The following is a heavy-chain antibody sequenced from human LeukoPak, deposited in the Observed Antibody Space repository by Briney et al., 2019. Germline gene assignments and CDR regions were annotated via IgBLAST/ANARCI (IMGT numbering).Heavy chain of an antibody. J-gene: IGHJ4*02. CDR2: ISAYNGNT. D-gene: IGHD3-16*01. CDR3: ASMRQPVDY. Sequence: ASVKVSCKASGYTFTSYGISWVRQAPGQGLEWMGWISAYNGNTNYAQKFQGRVTMTRDTSISTAYMELSRLRSDDTAVYYCASMRQPVDYWGQGTLVTVSS. V-gene: IGHV1-18*01. CDR1: GYTFTSYG.